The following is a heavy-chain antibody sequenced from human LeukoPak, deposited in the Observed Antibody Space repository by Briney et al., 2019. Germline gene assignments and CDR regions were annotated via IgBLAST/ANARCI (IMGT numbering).Heavy chain of an antibody. V-gene: IGHV3-11*01. Sequence: GGSLRLSCEASGFSFSDYYMNWIRQAPGKGLEWVSYISPSGSSIKNADSVKGRFTISRDNTRNSLYLQMSSLRAEDTAVYYCARAGRGFSYGYSDSWGQGTLVTVSS. CDR1: GFSFSDYY. D-gene: IGHD5-18*01. J-gene: IGHJ4*02. CDR2: ISPSGSSI. CDR3: ARAGRGFSYGYSDS.